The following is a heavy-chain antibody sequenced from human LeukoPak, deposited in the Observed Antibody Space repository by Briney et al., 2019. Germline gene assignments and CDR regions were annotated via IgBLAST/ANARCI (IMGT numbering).Heavy chain of an antibody. J-gene: IGHJ4*02. Sequence: ASVKVSCKASGYTFTGYYMHWVRQAPGQGLEWMGWISAYNGNTNYAQKLQGRVTMTTDTSTSTAYMELRSLRSDDTAVYYCARGPRGMGWQLVPDPFDYWGQGTLVTVSS. D-gene: IGHD6-13*01. CDR2: ISAYNGNT. CDR1: GYTFTGYY. V-gene: IGHV1-18*04. CDR3: ARGPRGMGWQLVPDPFDY.